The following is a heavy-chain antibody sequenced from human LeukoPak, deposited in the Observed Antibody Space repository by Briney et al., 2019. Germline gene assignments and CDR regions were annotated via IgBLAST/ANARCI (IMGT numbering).Heavy chain of an antibody. CDR2: INHSGST. Sequence: PLETLSLTCAVYGGSFSGYYWSWIRQPPGKGLEWIGEINHSGSTNYNPSLKSRVTISVDTSKDQFSLKLSSVTAADTAVYYCARDGDIVVVPAATPFDYWGQGTLVTVSS. V-gene: IGHV4-34*01. J-gene: IGHJ4*02. D-gene: IGHD2-2*01. CDR3: ARDGDIVVVPAATPFDY. CDR1: GGSFSGYY.